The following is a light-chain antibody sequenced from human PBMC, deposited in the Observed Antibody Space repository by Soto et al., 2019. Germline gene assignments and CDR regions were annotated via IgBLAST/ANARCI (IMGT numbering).Light chain of an antibody. V-gene: IGLV1-40*01. J-gene: IGLJ3*02. CDR2: GNR. CDR3: QAYDYSLTAFV. CDR1: NSNLGAGYD. Sequence: QSVLTQPPSVSGAPGQRVTISCTGNNSNLGAGYDVHWYQQLPGAAPKLVIFGNRNRPSGVPERFSGSKSGTSASLAITGLPAEDEGDYYCQAYDYSLTAFVFGGGTKVTVL.